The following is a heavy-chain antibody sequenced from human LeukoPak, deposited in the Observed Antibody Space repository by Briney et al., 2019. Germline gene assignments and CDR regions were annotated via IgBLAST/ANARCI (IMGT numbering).Heavy chain of an antibody. CDR2: IYYGGST. V-gene: IGHV4-39*07. D-gene: IGHD3-22*01. J-gene: IGHJ4*02. CDR1: GGSTSSSGHY. CDR3: ARDGDYYDSSGSFDS. Sequence: SETRSLTCTVSGGSTSSSGHYWGWIRQPPGKGLEWIGSIYYGGSTYYNPSLKSRVTMSVDTSKNQFFLKLSSVTAADTAVYYCARDGDYYDSSGSFDSWGQGTLLTVSS.